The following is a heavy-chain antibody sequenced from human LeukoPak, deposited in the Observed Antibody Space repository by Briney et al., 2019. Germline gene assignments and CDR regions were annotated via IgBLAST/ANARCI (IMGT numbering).Heavy chain of an antibody. CDR3: ARGGGPPSNFDF. D-gene: IGHD3-16*01. CDR1: GGSISSYY. V-gene: IGHV4-59*08. J-gene: IGHJ4*02. CDR2: IYYSGST. Sequence: SETLSLTCTVSGGSISSYYWSRIRQPPGKGLEWFGYIYYSGSTNYNPSLKSRVTISVDTSKNQFSLKLSSVTAADTAVYYCARGGGPPSNFDFWGQGTLVTVSS.